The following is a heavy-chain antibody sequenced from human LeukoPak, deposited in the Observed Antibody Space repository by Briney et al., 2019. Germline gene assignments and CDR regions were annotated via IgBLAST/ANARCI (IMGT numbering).Heavy chain of an antibody. CDR1: GYTFTSYV. CDR2: ISPYNGNT. Sequence: ASVKVSCKASGYTFTSYVISWVRQAPGQGLEWLGWISPYNGNTNYAQKIQGRVTMTTDTCTSTAYMELRSLRSDDTAVYYCARGRYGDYTYYYYGMDVWGQGTTVTVS. J-gene: IGHJ6*02. CDR3: ARGRYGDYTYYYYGMDV. D-gene: IGHD4-17*01. V-gene: IGHV1-18*01.